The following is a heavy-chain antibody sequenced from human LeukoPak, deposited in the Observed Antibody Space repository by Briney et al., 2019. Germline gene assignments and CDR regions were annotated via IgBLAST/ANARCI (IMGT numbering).Heavy chain of an antibody. CDR2: ISGSGGDT. V-gene: IGHV3-23*01. CDR1: GFTFNNAW. CDR3: RYFLPHFDY. J-gene: IGHJ4*02. Sequence: GGSLRLSCAASGFTFNNAWMSWVRQAPGKGLEWVSAISGSGGDTYYADSVKGRFTISRDNSKNTLYLQMNSLRAEDTAVYYCRYFLPHFDYWGQGTLVTVSS. D-gene: IGHD2/OR15-2a*01.